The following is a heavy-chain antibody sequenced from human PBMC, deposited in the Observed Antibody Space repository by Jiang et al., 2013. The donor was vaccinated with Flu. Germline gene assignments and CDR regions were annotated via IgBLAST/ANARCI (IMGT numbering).Heavy chain of an antibody. V-gene: IGHV1-18*01. CDR1: GYTFTSYG. CDR2: ISAYNGNT. J-gene: IGHJ6*02. D-gene: IGHD3-22*01. Sequence: SGAEVKKPGASVKVSCKASGYTFTSYGISWVRQAPGQGLEWMGWISAYNGNTNYAQKLQGRVTMTTDTSTSTAYMELRSLRSDDTAVYYCARVPGERDSSGFYYYYGMDVWGQGTTVTVSS. CDR3: ARVPGERDSSGFYYYYGMDV.